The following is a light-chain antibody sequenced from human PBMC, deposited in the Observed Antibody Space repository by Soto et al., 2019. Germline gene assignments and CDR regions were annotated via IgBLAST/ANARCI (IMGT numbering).Light chain of an antibody. CDR2: GAS. V-gene: IGKV3-20*01. CDR3: QQYKNWIT. J-gene: IGKJ5*01. Sequence: EIVLTQSPGTLSLSPGERATLSCRASQSVSSSYLAWYQQKPGQAPRLLIYGASSRATGIPDRFSGSGSGTDFTLTISRLEPEDFAVYYCQQYKNWITFGQGTRLDIK. CDR1: QSVSSSY.